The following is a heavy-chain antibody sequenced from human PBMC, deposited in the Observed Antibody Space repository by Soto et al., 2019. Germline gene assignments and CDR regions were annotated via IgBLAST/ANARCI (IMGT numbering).Heavy chain of an antibody. CDR3: ARELIVVVPAAIPGWFDP. CDR2: IYYSGST. D-gene: IGHD2-2*02. CDR1: GGSISSGDYY. V-gene: IGHV4-30-4*01. Sequence: SETLSLTCTVSGGSISSGDYYWSWIRQPPGKGLEGIGYIYYSGSTYYNPSLKSRVTISVDTSKNQFSLKLSSVTAADTAVYYCARELIVVVPAAIPGWFDPWGRGTLVTVSS. J-gene: IGHJ5*02.